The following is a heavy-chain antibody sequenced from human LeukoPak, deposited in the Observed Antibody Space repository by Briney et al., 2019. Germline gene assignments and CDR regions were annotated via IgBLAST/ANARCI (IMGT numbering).Heavy chain of an antibody. D-gene: IGHD6-13*01. CDR1: GGSISSGSYY. CDR2: IYTSGST. J-gene: IGHJ4*02. V-gene: IGHV4-61*02. Sequence: PSETLSLTCTVSGGSISSGSYYWSWIRQPAGKGLEWIGRIYTSGSTNYNPSLKSRFTISVDTSKNQFSLKLSSVTAADTAVYYCARAAEYSSSWKTFVMDYWGQGTLVTVSS. CDR3: ARAAEYSSSWKTFVMDY.